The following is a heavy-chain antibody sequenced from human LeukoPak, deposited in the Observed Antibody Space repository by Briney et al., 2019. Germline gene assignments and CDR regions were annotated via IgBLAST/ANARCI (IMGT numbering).Heavy chain of an antibody. CDR1: GFTFSSYA. V-gene: IGHV3-23*01. CDR3: ARHRCSSTTCSFDS. D-gene: IGHD2-2*01. CDR2: ISGSGGST. Sequence: GGSLRLSCAASGFTFSSYAMNWVRQAPGKGLEWVSAISGSGGSTYYTDSVRGRFTISRDNAKNSLYLHMNSLRPEDTAFYHCARHRCSSTTCSFDSWGQGSLVTVSS. J-gene: IGHJ4*02.